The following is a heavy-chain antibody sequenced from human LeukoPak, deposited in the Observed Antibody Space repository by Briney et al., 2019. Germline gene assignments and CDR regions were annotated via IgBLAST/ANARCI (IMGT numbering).Heavy chain of an antibody. CDR2: IKSKTDGGTT. Sequence: GGSLRLSCAASGFTVSSNYMSWVRQAPGKGLEWVGRIKSKTDGGTTDYAAPVKGRFTISRDDSKNTLFLQMNSLKTEDTALYYCTRYYDSSGYYYFDYWGQGTLVTVSS. J-gene: IGHJ4*02. D-gene: IGHD3-22*01. CDR3: TRYYDSSGYYYFDY. V-gene: IGHV3-15*01. CDR1: GFTVSSNY.